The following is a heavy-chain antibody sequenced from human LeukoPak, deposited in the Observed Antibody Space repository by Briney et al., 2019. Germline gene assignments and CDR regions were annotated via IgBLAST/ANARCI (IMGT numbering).Heavy chain of an antibody. Sequence: GGSLRLSCAASGFTFSDYYMSWIRQAPGKGLEWVSYISSSGSTIYYADSVKGRFTISRDNAKNSLYLQMNSLRAEDTAVYYCASCSLYGSGYPFDYWGQGTLVTVSS. CDR2: ISSSGSTI. CDR1: GFTFSDYY. CDR3: ASCSLYGSGYPFDY. J-gene: IGHJ4*02. V-gene: IGHV3-11*04. D-gene: IGHD3-10*01.